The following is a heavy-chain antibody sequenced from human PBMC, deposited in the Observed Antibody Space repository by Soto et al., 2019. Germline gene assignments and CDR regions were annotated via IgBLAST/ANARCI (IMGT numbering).Heavy chain of an antibody. J-gene: IGHJ4*02. V-gene: IGHV3-21*01. Sequence: PXGSLRLACAASGFTFSTYRMTWVRQAPGKGLEWVSSISSTSTYIFNADSVKGRFTISRDNAKNSLYLQMNSLRDEDTAVYYCARGEVGSGWYSLGGDYWGLGTLVTVSS. D-gene: IGHD6-19*01. CDR2: ISSTSTYI. CDR3: ARGEVGSGWYSLGGDY. CDR1: GFTFSTYR.